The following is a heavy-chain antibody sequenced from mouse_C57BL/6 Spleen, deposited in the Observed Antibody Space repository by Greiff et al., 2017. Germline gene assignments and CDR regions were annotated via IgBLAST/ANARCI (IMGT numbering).Heavy chain of an antibody. CDR1: GFTFSDYG. CDR2: ISSGSSTI. J-gene: IGHJ4*01. D-gene: IGHD1-1*01. Sequence: EVMLVESGGGLVKPGGSLKLSCAASGFTFSDYGMHWVRQAPEKGLEWVAYISSGSSTIYYADTVKGRFTISRDNAKNTLFLQMTSLRSEDTAMYYCARVIRGFYYYAMDYWGQGTSVTVSS. CDR3: ARVIRGFYYYAMDY. V-gene: IGHV5-17*01.